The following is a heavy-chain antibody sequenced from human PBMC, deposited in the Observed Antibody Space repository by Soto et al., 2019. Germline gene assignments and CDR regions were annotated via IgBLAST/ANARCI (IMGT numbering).Heavy chain of an antibody. CDR1: GFTFSSYG. Sequence: PGGSLRLSCAASGFTFSSYGMHWVRQAPGKGLEWVAIISYDGSNKYYADSVKGRFTISRDNSKNTLYLQMNSLRAEDTAVYYCAKDGGYSSSWSIHYGMDVWGQGTTVTVSS. CDR3: AKDGGYSSSWSIHYGMDV. J-gene: IGHJ6*02. V-gene: IGHV3-30*18. CDR2: ISYDGSNK. D-gene: IGHD6-13*01.